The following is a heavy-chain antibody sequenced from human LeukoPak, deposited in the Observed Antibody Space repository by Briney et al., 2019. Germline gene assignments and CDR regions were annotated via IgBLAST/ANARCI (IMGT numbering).Heavy chain of an antibody. Sequence: GASVKVSCKASGYTFTSYGISWVRQAPGQGLEWMGWISAYNGSTNYAQKLQGRVTMTTDTSTSTAYMELRSLRSDDTAVYYCARGVWYCSSTSCPDAFDIWGQGTMVIVSS. CDR1: GYTFTSYG. J-gene: IGHJ3*02. CDR3: ARGVWYCSSTSCPDAFDI. D-gene: IGHD2-2*01. CDR2: ISAYNGST. V-gene: IGHV1-18*01.